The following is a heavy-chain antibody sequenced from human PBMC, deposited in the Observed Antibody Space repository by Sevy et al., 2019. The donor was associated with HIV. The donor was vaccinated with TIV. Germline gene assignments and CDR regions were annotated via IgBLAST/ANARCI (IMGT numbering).Heavy chain of an antibody. V-gene: IGHV3-30-3*01. CDR1: GFTFSSYA. J-gene: IGHJ6*02. CDR2: ISYDGSNK. Sequence: GGSLRLSCVASGFTFSSYAMHWVRQAPGKGLEWVAVISYDGSNKYYADSVKGRFTISRDNSKNTLYLQMNSLRAEDTAVYYCARSTYYDFWSGYHGIYYYYYGMDVWGQGTTVTVSS. CDR3: ARSTYYDFWSGYHGIYYYYYGMDV. D-gene: IGHD3-3*01.